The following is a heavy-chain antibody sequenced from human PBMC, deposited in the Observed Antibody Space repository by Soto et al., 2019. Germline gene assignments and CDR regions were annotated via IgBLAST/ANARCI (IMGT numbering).Heavy chain of an antibody. CDR1: GFTFSSHW. CDR3: ARGLEEWGKPTVI. Sequence: EVQLVESGGGLVQPGGSLRLSCAASGFTFSSHWMHWVRQPPGKGLVWVSRINGDGTSTTYADSVKGRFTISRDDAKSTLYLPMNSLSAEDTAAYYCARGLEEWGKPTVIWGQGTWVTVSS. J-gene: IGHJ3*02. V-gene: IGHV3-74*01. D-gene: IGHD3-16*01. CDR2: INGDGTST.